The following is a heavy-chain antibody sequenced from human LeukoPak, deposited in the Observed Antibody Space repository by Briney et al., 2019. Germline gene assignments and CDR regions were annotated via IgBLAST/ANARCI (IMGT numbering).Heavy chain of an antibody. Sequence: GGSLRLSCAASGFTFSSYSMTWVRQAPGKGLEWVSSISSSSSYIYYADSVKGRFTISRDNAKNSLYLQMNSLRAEDTAVYYCAREGTGRSIDPWGQGTLVTVSS. J-gene: IGHJ5*02. V-gene: IGHV3-21*01. CDR1: GFTFSSYS. CDR3: AREGTGRSIDP. CDR2: ISSSSSYI. D-gene: IGHD1-1*01.